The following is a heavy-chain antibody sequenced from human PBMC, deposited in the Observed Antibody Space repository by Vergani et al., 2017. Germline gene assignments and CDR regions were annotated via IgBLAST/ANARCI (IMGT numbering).Heavy chain of an antibody. Sequence: EVQLVESGGGLVKPGRSLRLSCTASGFTFGDYAMSWFRQAPGKGLEWVGFIRRKAYGETTDYAASVRVRFTIARDDSKSIAYMQMNSLKTEDTAVYYCTRSRGQQHGRPSYYWGQGTLVTVSS. CDR2: IRRKAYGETT. CDR1: GFTFGDYA. CDR3: TRSRGQQHGRPSYY. J-gene: IGHJ4*02. D-gene: IGHD2-8*01. V-gene: IGHV3-49*05.